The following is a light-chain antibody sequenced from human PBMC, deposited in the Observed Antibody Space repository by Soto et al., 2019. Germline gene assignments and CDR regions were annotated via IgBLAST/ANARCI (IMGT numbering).Light chain of an antibody. Sequence: DLVMTQTPLSLPVTPGEPASISCRSSQSLLDRDDGNTYLDWYVQKPGQSPQLLIYMVSYRASGVPDRFSGSGSGTDFTLKISRVEAEDVGVYYCMQRREFPLTFGGGTKVEIK. V-gene: IGKV2-40*01. CDR2: MVS. CDR3: MQRREFPLT. J-gene: IGKJ4*01. CDR1: QSLLDRDDGNTY.